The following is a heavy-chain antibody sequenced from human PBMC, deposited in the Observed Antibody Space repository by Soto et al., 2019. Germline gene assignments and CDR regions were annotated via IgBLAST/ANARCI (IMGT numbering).Heavy chain of an antibody. Sequence: GSLRLSCAASGLNFSNAWMNWVRQAPGKGLEWVGRIKSKTDGGTTDYAAPVKGRSTISRDDSKNTLYLQMNSLKTEDTAVYYCTTEGIAAPNTNWGQGTLVTVSS. J-gene: IGHJ4*02. CDR3: TTEGIAAPNTN. CDR1: GLNFSNAW. D-gene: IGHD6-13*01. CDR2: IKSKTDGGTT. V-gene: IGHV3-15*07.